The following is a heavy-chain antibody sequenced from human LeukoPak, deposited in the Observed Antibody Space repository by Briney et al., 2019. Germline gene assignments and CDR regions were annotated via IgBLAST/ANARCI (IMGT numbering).Heavy chain of an antibody. D-gene: IGHD3-22*01. CDR3: ARDLVDSGGYYFDY. CDR1: GGSISSDNW. CDR2: IYQSGST. V-gene: IGHV4-4*02. Sequence: SETLSLTCAVSGGSISSDNWRTWVRQPPGKGLEWIGQIYQSGSTNYNPSLKSRVTISVDKSKNQFSLKLSSVTAADTAIYYCARDLVDSGGYYFDYWGQGTLVTVSS. J-gene: IGHJ4*02.